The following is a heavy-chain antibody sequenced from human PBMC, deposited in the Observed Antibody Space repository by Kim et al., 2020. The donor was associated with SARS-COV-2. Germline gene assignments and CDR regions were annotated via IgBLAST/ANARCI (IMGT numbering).Heavy chain of an antibody. V-gene: IGHV3-7*01. CDR2: SEK. CDR3: ARGGSYSLEY. Sequence: SEKVYMDAVRGRFTISRDNAKNALFLQMNGLWAEDAALYYCARGGSYSLEYWGQGSLVTVSS. D-gene: IGHD5-12*01. J-gene: IGHJ4*02.